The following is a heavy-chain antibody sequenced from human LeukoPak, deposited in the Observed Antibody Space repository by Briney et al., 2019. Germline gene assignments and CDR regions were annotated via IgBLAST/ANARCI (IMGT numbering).Heavy chain of an antibody. J-gene: IGHJ6*02. D-gene: IGHD3-16*01. V-gene: IGHV3-30-3*01. CDR2: ISYDGSNK. CDR3: ARNQQLGGHSYYYYGMDV. Sequence: GGSLRLSCSASGFTFSSYAMHWVRQAPGKGLEWVAVISYDGSNKYYADSVKGRFTISRDNSKNTLYLQMNSLRADDTAIYYCARNQQLGGHSYYYYGMDVWGQGTTVTVSS. CDR1: GFTFSSYA.